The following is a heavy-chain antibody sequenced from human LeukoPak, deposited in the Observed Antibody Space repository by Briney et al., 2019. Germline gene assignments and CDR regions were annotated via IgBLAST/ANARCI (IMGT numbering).Heavy chain of an antibody. Sequence: ASVKVCCKASGFTFSSSAVQWVRQARGQRLEWIGWIVVGSGNTNYAQKFQERVTITRDMSTSTAYMELSSLRSEDTAVYYCAGGSVVPAATHYGKDYYGMDVWGQGTTVTVSS. V-gene: IGHV1-58*01. CDR1: GFTFSSSA. J-gene: IGHJ6*02. CDR2: IVVGSGNT. CDR3: AGGSVVPAATHYGKDYYGMDV. D-gene: IGHD2-2*01.